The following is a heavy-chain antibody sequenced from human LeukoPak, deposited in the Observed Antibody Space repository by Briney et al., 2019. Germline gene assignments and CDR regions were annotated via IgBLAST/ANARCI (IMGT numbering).Heavy chain of an antibody. CDR1: GGSISSSSYY. D-gene: IGHD3-10*01. Sequence: PSETLSLTCTVSGGSISSSSYYWGWIRQPPGKGLEWIGSIYYSGSTYYNPSLKSRVTISVDTSKNQFSLKLSSVTAADTAVYYCARQTGSGLFSLPGGQGTLVTVSS. V-gene: IGHV4-39*01. CDR3: ARQTGSGLFSLP. CDR2: IYYSGST. J-gene: IGHJ4*02.